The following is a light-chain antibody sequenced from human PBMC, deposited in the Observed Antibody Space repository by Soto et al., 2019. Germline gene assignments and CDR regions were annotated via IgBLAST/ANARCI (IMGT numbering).Light chain of an antibody. V-gene: IGKV3-15*01. Sequence: MPQSPSTLSGSVGDRVTITCRASQTISSWLAWYQQKPGQTPRLLIYDTSTRATGVPTRFSGSGSGTEFTLTISSLQSEDFAVYYCQQYHNWWTFGQGTKVDIK. J-gene: IGKJ1*01. CDR1: QTISSW. CDR3: QQYHNWWT. CDR2: DTS.